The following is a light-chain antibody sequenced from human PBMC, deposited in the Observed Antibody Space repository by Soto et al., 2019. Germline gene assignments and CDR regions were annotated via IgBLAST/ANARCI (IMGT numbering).Light chain of an antibody. V-gene: IGKV1-9*01. CDR3: QQLFDSPIT. CDR1: QVISTS. J-gene: IGKJ5*01. Sequence: DIQLTQSPSFLSPSIGESVTITCRASQVISTSLAWYQVKPGKAPKLLIYAASTLQSGVPSRFSATVSGTEFSLTITRLQPEDFSTYYCQQLFDSPITCGQGTRMEIK. CDR2: AAS.